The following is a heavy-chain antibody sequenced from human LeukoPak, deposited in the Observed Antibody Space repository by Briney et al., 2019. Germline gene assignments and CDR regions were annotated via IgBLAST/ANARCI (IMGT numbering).Heavy chain of an antibody. Sequence: GGSLRLSCAASGFMFSSNWMSWVRLAPGKGLEWVANIEEDGTETYYVDSVKGRFTVSRDNAKNSLYLQMNSLRVEDTAVYYCAKEGRSLQTYWGQGTLVTVSS. D-gene: IGHD5-24*01. J-gene: IGHJ4*02. CDR1: GFMFSSNW. CDR2: IEEDGTET. CDR3: AKEGRSLQTY. V-gene: IGHV3-7*03.